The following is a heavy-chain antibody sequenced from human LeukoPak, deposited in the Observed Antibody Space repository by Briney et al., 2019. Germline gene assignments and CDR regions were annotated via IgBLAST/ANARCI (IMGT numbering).Heavy chain of an antibody. CDR2: INHSGST. CDR3: ARDSYSGYDREGWFDP. Sequence: SENLSLTCAVYGESFSGFYWSWIRQPPGKGLQWIGEINHSGSTNYNPSLKSRVTISIDTSKNQFSLKVNSVTAADTAVYYCARDSYSGYDREGWFDPWGQGTLVTVSS. D-gene: IGHD5-12*01. J-gene: IGHJ5*02. CDR1: GESFSGFY. V-gene: IGHV4-34*01.